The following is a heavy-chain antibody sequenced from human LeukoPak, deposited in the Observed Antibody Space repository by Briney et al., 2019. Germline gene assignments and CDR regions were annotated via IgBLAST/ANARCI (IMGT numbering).Heavy chain of an antibody. Sequence: ASVKVSCKASGYTFTSFGISWLRQAPGQGLEWLGWINPKSGGTNYAQKFQGRVTMTRDTSISTAYMELSRLRSDDTAVYYCARVEDCSSTSCQYYYYMDVWGKGTTVTVSS. CDR2: INPKSGGT. D-gene: IGHD2-2*01. CDR3: ARVEDCSSTSCQYYYYMDV. V-gene: IGHV1-2*02. J-gene: IGHJ6*03. CDR1: GYTFTSFG.